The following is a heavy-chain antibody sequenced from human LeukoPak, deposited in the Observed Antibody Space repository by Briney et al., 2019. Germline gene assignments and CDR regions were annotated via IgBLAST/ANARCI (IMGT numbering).Heavy chain of an antibody. Sequence: PGGSLRLSCAASGFTFSSYWMSWVRQAPGKGLEWVANIKQDGSEKYYVDSVKGRFTISRDNAKNSLYLQMNSLRAEDTAVYYCAGDRDLDGDYYYYGMDVWGQGTTVTVSS. V-gene: IGHV3-7*01. CDR2: IKQDGSEK. CDR3: AGDRDLDGDYYYYGMDV. D-gene: IGHD4-17*01. J-gene: IGHJ6*02. CDR1: GFTFSSYW.